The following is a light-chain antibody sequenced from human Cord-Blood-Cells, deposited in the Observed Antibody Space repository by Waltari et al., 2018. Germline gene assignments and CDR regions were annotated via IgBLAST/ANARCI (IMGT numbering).Light chain of an antibody. CDR1: RGSIASTY. CDR2: EDN. J-gene: IGLJ2*01. CDR3: QSYDSSNRGVV. Sequence: NFMLTQPHSVSESPGKTVTISCTRRRGSIASTYVQWYQQRPGSAPTTVIYEDNQRPSGVPDRFSGSIDSSSNSASLTISGLKTEDEADYYCQSYDSSNRGVVFGGGTKLTVL. V-gene: IGLV6-57*03.